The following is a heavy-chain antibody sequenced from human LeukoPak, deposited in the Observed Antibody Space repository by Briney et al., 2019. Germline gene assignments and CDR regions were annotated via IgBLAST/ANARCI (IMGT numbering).Heavy chain of an antibody. V-gene: IGHV1-2*07. CDR2: INPKNGGA. CDR3: AREAEDSSGPSYYFDY. D-gene: IGHD6-19*01. Sequence: GASVKVSCKTSGYTFIGHYIHWVRQAPGQGLEWMGWINPKNGGANYAPRFQGRVTMTRDTSISTAYMELSRLRSDDTAVYYCAREAEDSSGPSYYFDYWGQGTLVTVSS. J-gene: IGHJ4*02. CDR1: GYTFIGHY.